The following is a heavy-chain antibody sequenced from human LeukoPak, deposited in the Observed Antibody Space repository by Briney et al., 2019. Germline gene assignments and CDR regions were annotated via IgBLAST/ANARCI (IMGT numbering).Heavy chain of an antibody. CDR1: GGSISSSSYY. V-gene: IGHV4-39*07. D-gene: IGHD5-18*01. CDR2: INHSGST. Sequence: SETLSLTCTVSGGSISSSSYYWSWIRQPPGKGLEWIGEINHSGSTNYNPSLKSRVTISVDTSKNQFSLKLSSVTAADTAVYYCARGRWVQPIDYWGQGTLVTVSS. J-gene: IGHJ4*02. CDR3: ARGRWVQPIDY.